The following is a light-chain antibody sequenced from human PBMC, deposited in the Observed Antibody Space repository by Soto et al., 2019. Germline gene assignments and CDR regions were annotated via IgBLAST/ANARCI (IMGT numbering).Light chain of an antibody. V-gene: IGKV3-20*01. J-gene: IGKJ1*01. CDR1: QSVSSSY. Sequence: EIVLTQSPGTLSLSPGERATLSCRASQSVSSSYLAWYQQKPGQAPRLLIYGASSRATGIPDRFSGSGSGTDFTITISIQEPEDFAEYYCQQYGSSPWTFGQGTKVEIK. CDR2: GAS. CDR3: QQYGSSPWT.